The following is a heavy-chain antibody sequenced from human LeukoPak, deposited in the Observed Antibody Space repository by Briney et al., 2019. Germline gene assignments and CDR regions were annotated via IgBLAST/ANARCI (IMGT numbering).Heavy chain of an antibody. V-gene: IGHV4-39*01. CDR3: ARLSPVAAFPWFDP. CDR1: GGSISSSSYY. J-gene: IGHJ5*02. D-gene: IGHD2-15*01. CDR2: IYYSGST. Sequence: SETLSLTCTVSGGSISSSSYYWGWIRQPPGKGLEWIGSIYYSGSTYYNPSLKSRVTISVDTSKNQFSLKLSSVTAADTAVYYCARLSPVAAFPWFDPWGQGTLVTVSS.